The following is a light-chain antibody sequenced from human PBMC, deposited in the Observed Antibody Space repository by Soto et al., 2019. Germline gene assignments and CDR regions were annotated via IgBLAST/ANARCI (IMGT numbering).Light chain of an antibody. CDR3: QAYDSSLRGYV. V-gene: IGLV1-40*01. CDR1: SSNIGAGYD. Sequence: QAVVTQPPSVSGAPGQRVTISCTGSSSNIGAGYDVHWYQQLPGTAPKLLIDGNINRPSGVPDRFSGSKSGTSASLAITGLQAEDEADYYCQAYDSSLRGYVFGPGPTLTVL. CDR2: GNI. J-gene: IGLJ1*01.